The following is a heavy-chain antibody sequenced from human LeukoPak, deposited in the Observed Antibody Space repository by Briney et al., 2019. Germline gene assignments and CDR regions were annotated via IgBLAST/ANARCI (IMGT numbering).Heavy chain of an antibody. CDR3: ARGGGLDV. D-gene: IGHD3-16*01. Sequence: SGGSLRLSCAASTFTFSRYWMHWVRQAPGKGLIWVSLIKSDGRTTLYADSVKGRFTISRDNAKNTLYLQMSNLRAEDTAVYFCARGGGLDVWGQGATVTVSS. J-gene: IGHJ6*02. CDR1: TFTFSRYW. V-gene: IGHV3-74*01. CDR2: IKSDGRTT.